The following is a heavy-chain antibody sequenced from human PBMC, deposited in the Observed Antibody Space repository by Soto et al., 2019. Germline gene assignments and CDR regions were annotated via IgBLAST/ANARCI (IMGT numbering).Heavy chain of an antibody. D-gene: IGHD1-26*01. CDR3: ARGDYSGSYLGWAYYYYCMDV. Sequence: QVQLVQSGAEVKKPGSSVKVSCKASGGTFSSYAISWVRQAPGQGLEWMGGIIPIFGKANYAQKFQGRVTITADESTSTAYMELSSLRSEDTAVYYCARGDYSGSYLGWAYYYYCMDVWGQGTTVTVSS. CDR2: IIPIFGKA. J-gene: IGHJ6*02. CDR1: GGTFSSYA. V-gene: IGHV1-69*01.